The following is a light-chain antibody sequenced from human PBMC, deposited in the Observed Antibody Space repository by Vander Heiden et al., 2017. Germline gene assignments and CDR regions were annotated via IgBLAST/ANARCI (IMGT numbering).Light chain of an antibody. V-gene: IGKV1-33*01. J-gene: IGKJ5*01. CDR1: LDITNY. CDR2: DAS. Sequence: DIQMTQSPSSLSASVGDKITITCQASLDITNYLNWYQQKPGKAPKLLIYDASNLETGVPSRFSGSGSGTHFTFTISSLQPEDFATYYCQQYDYLPPTFGQGTRREIK. CDR3: QQYDYLPPT.